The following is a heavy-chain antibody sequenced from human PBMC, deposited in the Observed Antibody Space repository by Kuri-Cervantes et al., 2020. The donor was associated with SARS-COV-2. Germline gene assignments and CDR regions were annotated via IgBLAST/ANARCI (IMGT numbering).Heavy chain of an antibody. J-gene: IGHJ2*01. V-gene: IGHV4-30-2*01. CDR3: ARTARHFDL. D-gene: IGHD5-18*01. CDR1: GGSISSGGYY. Sequence: LRLSCIVSGGSISSGGYYWSWIRQPPGKGLEWIGYIYHSGSTYYNPSLKSRVTISVDRSKNQFSLKLSSVTAADTAVYYCARTARHFDLWGRGTLVTVSS. CDR2: IYHSGST.